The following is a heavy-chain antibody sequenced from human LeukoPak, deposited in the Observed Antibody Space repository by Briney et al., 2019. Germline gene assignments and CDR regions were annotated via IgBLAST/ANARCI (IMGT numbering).Heavy chain of an antibody. J-gene: IGHJ4*02. CDR2: ISAYNGNT. D-gene: IGHD3-10*01. Sequence: ASVKVSCKASGYTFTSYGISWVRQAPGQGLEWMGWISAYNGNTNYAQKPQGRVTMTTDTSTSTAYMELRSLRSDDTAVYYCARGPSTLVRGVVPDYWGQGTRVTVSS. CDR1: GYTFTSYG. V-gene: IGHV1-18*01. CDR3: ARGPSTLVRGVVPDY.